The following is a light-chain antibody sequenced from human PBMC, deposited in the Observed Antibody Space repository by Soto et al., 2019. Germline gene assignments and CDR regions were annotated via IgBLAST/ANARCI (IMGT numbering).Light chain of an antibody. J-gene: IGKJ1*01. V-gene: IGKV3-20*01. CDR3: QQYGSSGT. CDR1: QSVSSSQ. Sequence: EIVLTQSPGSLSLSPGEGATLSCRAGQSVSSSQLAWYQQKPGQPPRLLVYGASSRATGIPDRFSGSGSGSDFTLAISRLEPGDFAVYYCQQYGSSGTFGQGTKVDIK. CDR2: GAS.